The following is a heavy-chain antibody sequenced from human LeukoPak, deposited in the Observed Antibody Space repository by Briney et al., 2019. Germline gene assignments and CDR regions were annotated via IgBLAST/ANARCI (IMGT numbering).Heavy chain of an antibody. J-gene: IGHJ3*02. CDR1: GFTFSTYA. D-gene: IGHD5-18*01. V-gene: IGHV3-23*01. CDR2: ISGRGDTT. CDR3: ANEDTPSVGGAFDI. Sequence: AGGSLRLSCAASGFTFSTYAMNWVRQAPGKGLEWVSVISGRGDTTYYADSVKGRFTISRDKSKNTLYLQMNSLRAEDTAVYYCANEDTPSVGGAFDIWGQGTMVTVSS.